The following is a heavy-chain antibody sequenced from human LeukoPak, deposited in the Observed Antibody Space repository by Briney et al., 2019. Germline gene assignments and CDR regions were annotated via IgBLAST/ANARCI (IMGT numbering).Heavy chain of an antibody. CDR2: IKEDGSEK. D-gene: IGHD4-23*01. CDR3: ARDRGYSTSDY. CDR1: GFTFSSYW. V-gene: IGHV3-7*01. J-gene: IGHJ4*02. Sequence: GGSLRLSCAASGFTFSSYWMSGVRQAPGKGLEWVANIKEDGSEKNYVDSVKGRFTISRENAKNSLYLQMNSLRAEDTAVYYCARDRGYSTSDYWGQGTLVTVSS.